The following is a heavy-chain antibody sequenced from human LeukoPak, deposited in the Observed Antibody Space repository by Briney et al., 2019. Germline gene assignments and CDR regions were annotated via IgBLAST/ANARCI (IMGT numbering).Heavy chain of an antibody. CDR3: ARSPRLTSIAAAGKGRYNWFDP. Sequence: ASVKVSCKASGYTFTSYAMNWVRQAPGQGLEWMGWINTNTGNPTYAQGFTGRFVFSLDTSVSTAYLQISSLKAEDTAVYYCARSPRLTSIAAAGKGRYNWFDPWGQGTLVTVSS. D-gene: IGHD6-13*01. CDR2: INTNTGNP. J-gene: IGHJ5*02. CDR1: GYTFTSYA. V-gene: IGHV7-4-1*02.